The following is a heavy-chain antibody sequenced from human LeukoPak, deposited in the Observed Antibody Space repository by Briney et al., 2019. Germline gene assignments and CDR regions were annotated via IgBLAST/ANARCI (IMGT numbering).Heavy chain of an antibody. CDR3: ARGKLIEYYYDSSGYYHY. CDR1: GYTFTRYG. V-gene: IGHV1-18*01. CDR2: ISAYNGNT. J-gene: IGHJ4*02. Sequence: ASVKVSCKASGYTFTRYGISWVRQAPGQGLEWMGWISAYNGNTNYAQKLQGRVTMTTDTSTSTAYMELRSLRSDDTAVYYCARGKLIEYYYDSSGYYHYWGQGTLVTVS. D-gene: IGHD3-22*01.